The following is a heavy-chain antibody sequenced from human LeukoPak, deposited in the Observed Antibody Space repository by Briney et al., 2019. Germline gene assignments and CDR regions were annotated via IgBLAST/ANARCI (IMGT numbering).Heavy chain of an antibody. CDR1: GGSISNHY. Sequence: SETLSLTCSVSGGSISNHYCSWIRQPPGKGLEWIGYISNTGSTNYNPSLKGRLTMSVDTSKNQFSLKLSSVTAADTAVYYCARDRGRRIAAAGPFDPWGQGTLVTVSS. V-gene: IGHV4-59*11. CDR2: ISNTGST. D-gene: IGHD6-13*01. CDR3: ARDRGRRIAAAGPFDP. J-gene: IGHJ5*02.